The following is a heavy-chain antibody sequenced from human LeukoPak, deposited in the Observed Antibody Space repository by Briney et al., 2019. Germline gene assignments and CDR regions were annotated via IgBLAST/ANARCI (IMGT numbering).Heavy chain of an antibody. Sequence: SETLSLTCTVSGGSISSGGYYWSWIRQPPGKGLEWIGYIYYSGSTNYNPSLKSRVTISVDTSKNQFSLKLSSVTAADTAVYYCARGGLSDYWGQGTLVTVSS. CDR3: ARGGLSDY. J-gene: IGHJ4*02. CDR2: IYYSGST. CDR1: GGSISSGGYY. V-gene: IGHV4-61*08.